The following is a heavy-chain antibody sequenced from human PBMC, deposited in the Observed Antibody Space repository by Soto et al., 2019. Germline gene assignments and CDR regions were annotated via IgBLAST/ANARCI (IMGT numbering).Heavy chain of an antibody. CDR1: GGSVRAPDW. J-gene: IGHJ5*01. Sequence: SETLSLTCTLSGGSVRAPDWWNWVRQSPDKGLEWIAEVHISGHSNYNPSLRSRVSVSIDSSKNQFSLTLNSVTAADTAIYYCARVRQGCSANNCYFDPWGQGTQVTVSS. CDR2: VHISGHS. D-gene: IGHD1-1*01. V-gene: IGHV4-4*02. CDR3: ARVRQGCSANNCYFDP.